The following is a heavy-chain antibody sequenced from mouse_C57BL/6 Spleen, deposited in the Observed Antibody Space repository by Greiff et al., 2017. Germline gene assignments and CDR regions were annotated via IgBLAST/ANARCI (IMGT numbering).Heavy chain of an antibody. J-gene: IGHJ3*01. CDR1: GYTFTDYY. Sequence: QVQLQQSGPELVKPGASVKISCKASGYTFTDYYINWVKQRPGQGLEWIGEILPGSGSTNYNEKFKGKATFTADTSSNTAYMQLSSLTTEDSAIYYCARSAPFAYWGQGTLVTVSA. V-gene: IGHV1-9*01. CDR3: ARSAPFAY. CDR2: ILPGSGST.